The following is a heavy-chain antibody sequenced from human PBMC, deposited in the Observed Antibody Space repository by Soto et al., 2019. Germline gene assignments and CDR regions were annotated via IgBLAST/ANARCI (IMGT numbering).Heavy chain of an antibody. V-gene: IGHV4-31*03. CDR1: GGSISSGGYY. D-gene: IGHD3-22*01. CDR3: ARAQHHYDSSGYDYYYGMDV. J-gene: IGHJ6*02. CDR2: IYYSGST. Sequence: SETLSLTCTVSGGSISSGGYYWSWIRQHPGKGLEWIGYIYYSGSTYYNPSLKSRVTISVDTSKNQFSLKLSSVTAADTAVYYCARAQHHYDSSGYDYYYGMDVWGQGTTVTVSS.